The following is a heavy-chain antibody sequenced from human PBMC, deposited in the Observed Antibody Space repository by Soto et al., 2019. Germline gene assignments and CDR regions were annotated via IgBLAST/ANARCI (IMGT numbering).Heavy chain of an antibody. V-gene: IGHV1-46*01. CDR3: ARDGRLVSKDPSSDY. CDR1: GYTFTSYY. J-gene: IGHJ4*02. CDR2: INPSGGST. D-gene: IGHD6-19*01. Sequence: ASVNVSCKASGYTFTSYYMHWVRQAPGQGLEWMGIINPSGGSTSYAQKFQGRVTMTRDTSTSTVYMELSSLRSEDTAVYYCARDGRLVSKDPSSDYLGKGNIVTVSP.